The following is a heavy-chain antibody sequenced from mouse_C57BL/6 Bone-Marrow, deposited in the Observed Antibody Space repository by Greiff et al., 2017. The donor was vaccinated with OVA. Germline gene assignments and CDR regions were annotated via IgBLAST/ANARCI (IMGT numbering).Heavy chain of an antibody. J-gene: IGHJ4*01. CDR2: INPNNGGT. Sequence: EVQLQESGPELVKPGASVKIPCKASGYTFTDYNMDWVKQSHGKSLEWIGDINPNNGGTIYNQKFKGKATLTVDKSSSTAYMELRSLTSEDTAVYYCARRDLLGYAMDYWGQGTSVTVSS. D-gene: IGHD2-1*01. V-gene: IGHV1-18*01. CDR3: ARRDLLGYAMDY. CDR1: GYTFTDYN.